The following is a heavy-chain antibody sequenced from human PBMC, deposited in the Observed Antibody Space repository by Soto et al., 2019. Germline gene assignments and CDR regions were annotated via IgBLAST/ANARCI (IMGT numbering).Heavy chain of an antibody. Sequence: GGSLRLSCAASGFTFSSYSMNWVRQAPGKGLEWVSSISSSSSYIYYADSVKGRFTISRDNAKNSLYLQMNSLRAEDTAVYYCAFAGSGSYSNVPDAFDIWGQGTIVTVSS. J-gene: IGHJ3*02. D-gene: IGHD3-10*01. CDR3: AFAGSGSYSNVPDAFDI. CDR2: ISSSSSYI. V-gene: IGHV3-21*01. CDR1: GFTFSSYS.